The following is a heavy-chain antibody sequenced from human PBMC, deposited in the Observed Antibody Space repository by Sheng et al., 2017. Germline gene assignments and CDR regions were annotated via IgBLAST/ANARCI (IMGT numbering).Heavy chain of an antibody. CDR3: ARVDSSGYYYYYYLDV. CDR2: ISGSTSTI. D-gene: IGHD3-22*01. J-gene: IGHJ6*03. V-gene: IGHV3-48*01. Sequence: EVQLVESGGGLVQPGGSLRLSCAASGFTFNTYSMNWVRQGPGEGLEWVSYISGSTSTIYYADSVKGRFTISRDNAKNSLYLQMNSLRAEDTAVYYCARVDSSGYYYYYYLDV. CDR1: GFTFNTYS.